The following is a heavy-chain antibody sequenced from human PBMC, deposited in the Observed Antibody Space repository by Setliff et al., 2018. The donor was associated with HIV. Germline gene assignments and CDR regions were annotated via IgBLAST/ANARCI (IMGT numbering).Heavy chain of an antibody. V-gene: IGHV1-18*01. Sequence: GASVKVSCKASGYTLSNHGVTWVRQAPGQGLEWMGWISAYHINTKYAQEFQGRVTMTTDTSTNTAYMELRSLRSVDSAVYYCARMKTETAAYFYSYMDVWG. D-gene: IGHD2-21*02. J-gene: IGHJ6*03. CDR2: ISAYHINT. CDR3: ARMKTETAAYFYSYMDV. CDR1: GYTLSNHG.